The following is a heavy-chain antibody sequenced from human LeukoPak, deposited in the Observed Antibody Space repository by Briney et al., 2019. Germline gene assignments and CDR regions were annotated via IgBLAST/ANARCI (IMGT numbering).Heavy chain of an antibody. CDR3: AKGTYGSGSYSLDY. Sequence: PGGSLRLSCAASGFXFSSYAISWVRQAPGKGLEWVSAISGSGGSTYYADSVKGRFTISRDNSKNTLYLQMNSLRAEDTAVYYCAKGTYGSGSYSLDYWGQGTLVTVSS. CDR2: ISGSGGST. J-gene: IGHJ4*02. CDR1: GFXFSSYA. D-gene: IGHD3-10*01. V-gene: IGHV3-23*01.